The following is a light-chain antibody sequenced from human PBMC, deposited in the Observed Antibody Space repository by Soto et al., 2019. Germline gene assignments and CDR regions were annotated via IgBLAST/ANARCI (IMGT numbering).Light chain of an antibody. CDR2: GAS. J-gene: IGKJ2*02. Sequence: EIVMTQSPATLSVSPGERATLSCRASQSVSSNLAWYQQKPGQAPRLLIYGASTRATGIPARFSGSGSGTEFTLAISSLQSKDFAVYYCQQYNNWPLWTFGQGTKLDIK. V-gene: IGKV3-15*01. CDR3: QQYNNWPLWT. CDR1: QSVSSN.